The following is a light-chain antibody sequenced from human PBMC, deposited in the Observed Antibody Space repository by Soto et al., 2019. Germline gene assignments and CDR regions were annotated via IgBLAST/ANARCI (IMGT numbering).Light chain of an antibody. CDR2: DAS. CDR3: QQFNSYPHLT. Sequence: AIQLTQSPSSLSASVGDRVTITCRASQGISSAFAWYQQKPGKAPKLLIYDASSLESGVPSRFSGSGSGTDFTLTISSLRPEDFATYYCQQFNSYPHLTFGGGTKVEIK. J-gene: IGKJ4*01. V-gene: IGKV1-13*02. CDR1: QGISSA.